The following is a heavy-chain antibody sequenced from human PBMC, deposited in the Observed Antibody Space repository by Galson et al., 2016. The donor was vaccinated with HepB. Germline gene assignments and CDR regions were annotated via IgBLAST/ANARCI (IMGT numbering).Heavy chain of an antibody. V-gene: IGHV1-46*01. D-gene: IGHD6-19*01. J-gene: IGHJ5*01. CDR1: GYTFTSYY. CDR3: TRDGWTSNWFGY. CDR2: INPSGGST. Sequence: SVKVSCKASGYTFTSYYMHWVRQAPGQGLEWMGIINPSGGSTSYAQKFQGRVTMTRDTSTSTVYMELSSLRVEDTAVYYCTRDGWTSNWFGYWGQGTLVTVSS.